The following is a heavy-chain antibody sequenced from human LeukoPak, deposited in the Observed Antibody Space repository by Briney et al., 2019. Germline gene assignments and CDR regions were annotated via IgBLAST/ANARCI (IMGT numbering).Heavy chain of an antibody. CDR2: ISGSGGST. CDR1: GFTFSSYA. J-gene: IGHJ3*02. V-gene: IGHV3-23*01. Sequence: PGGSLRLSCAASGFTFSSYAMSWVRQAPGKGLEWVSAISGSGGSTYYPDSVKGRFTISRDNSKNTLYLQMKSLRAEDTAVYYCAKEIQYSSRWLAGGAFDIWGQGTMVTVSS. CDR3: AKEIQYSSRWLAGGAFDI. D-gene: IGHD6-13*01.